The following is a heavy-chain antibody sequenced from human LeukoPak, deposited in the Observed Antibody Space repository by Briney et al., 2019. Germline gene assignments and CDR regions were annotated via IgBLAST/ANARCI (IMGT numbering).Heavy chain of an antibody. V-gene: IGHV3-23*01. CDR1: GFTFSSYG. Sequence: GGSLRLSCAASGFTFSSYGMSWVRQAPGKGLEWVSAISGSGGSTYYADSVKGRFTISRDNSKNTLYLQMNSLRAEDTAVYYCAKDQQIAVAADDAFDIWGQGTMVTVSS. CDR3: AKDQQIAVAADDAFDI. D-gene: IGHD6-19*01. J-gene: IGHJ3*02. CDR2: ISGSGGST.